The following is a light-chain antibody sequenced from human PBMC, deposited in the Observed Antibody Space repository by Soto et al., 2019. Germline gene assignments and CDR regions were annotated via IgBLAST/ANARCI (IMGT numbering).Light chain of an antibody. CDR1: QSFSSSY. CDR3: QQYSSDSHT. Sequence: EIVLTQSPGTLSLSPGERATLSCRASQSFSSSYLAWYQQKPGQAPRLVIYGASSRATGIPDRFSGSGSGTDFTLTISRLEPEDFAVYYCQQYSSDSHTCGQGTRWIT. CDR2: GAS. J-gene: IGKJ1*01. V-gene: IGKV3-20*01.